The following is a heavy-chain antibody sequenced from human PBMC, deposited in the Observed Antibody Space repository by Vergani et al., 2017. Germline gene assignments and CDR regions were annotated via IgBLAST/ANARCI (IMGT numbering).Heavy chain of an antibody. Sequence: EVQLVESGGGLVQPGRSLRLSCAASGFTFDDYAMHWVRQAPGKGLEWVSGICWNSGSIGYADSVKGRFTISRDNAKNSLYLQMNSLRAEDTALYYCAKDRVFQGIVVVPAAFDPWGQGTLVTVSS. CDR2: ICWNSGSI. V-gene: IGHV3-9*01. D-gene: IGHD2-2*01. CDR3: AKDRVFQGIVVVPAAFDP. J-gene: IGHJ5*02. CDR1: GFTFDDYA.